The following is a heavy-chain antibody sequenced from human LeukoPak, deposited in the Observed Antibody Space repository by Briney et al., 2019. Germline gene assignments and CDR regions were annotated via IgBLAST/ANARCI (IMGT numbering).Heavy chain of an antibody. CDR2: ISPNSGGT. Sequence: ALVKVSCKASGYTFTGYYMHWVRQAPGQGLEWMGWISPNSGGTNYAQKFQGWVTMTRDTSISTAYMELSRLRSDDTAVYYCAREGYRITMVRGVIRSLGMDVWGKGTTVTVSS. J-gene: IGHJ6*04. CDR3: AREGYRITMVRGVIRSLGMDV. CDR1: GYTFTGYY. D-gene: IGHD3-10*01. V-gene: IGHV1-2*04.